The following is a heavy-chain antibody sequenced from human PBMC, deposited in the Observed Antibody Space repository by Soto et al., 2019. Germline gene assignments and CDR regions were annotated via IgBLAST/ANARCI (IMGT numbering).Heavy chain of an antibody. Sequence: GGSLRLSGAASGFTFSSYEMNWVRQAPGKGREWVSYISSSSSTIYYADSVKGRVTISRDNAKNSLYMQMNSLRAEYTAVYYCAREDTGKSFDYWGQGTLVTVSS. CDR2: ISSSSSTI. CDR3: AREDTGKSFDY. V-gene: IGHV3-48*03. J-gene: IGHJ4*02. CDR1: GFTFSSYE. D-gene: IGHD1-1*01.